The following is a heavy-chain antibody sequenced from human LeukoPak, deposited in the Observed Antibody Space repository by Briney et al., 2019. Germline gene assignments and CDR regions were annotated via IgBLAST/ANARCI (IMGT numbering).Heavy chain of an antibody. CDR1: GGTFSSYA. CDR2: IIPIFGTA. Sequence: GASVKVSCKASGGTFSSYAISWVRQAPGQGLEWMGGIIPIFGTANYAQKFQGRVTITADKSTSTAYMELSSLRSEDTAVYYCARDGGSSPYYYYYMDVWGKGTTVTVSS. D-gene: IGHD1-26*01. V-gene: IGHV1-69*06. CDR3: ARDGGSSPYYYYYMDV. J-gene: IGHJ6*03.